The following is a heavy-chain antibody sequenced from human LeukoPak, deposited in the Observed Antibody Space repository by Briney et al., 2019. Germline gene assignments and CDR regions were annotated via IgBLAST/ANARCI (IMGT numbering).Heavy chain of an antibody. V-gene: IGHV3-23*01. CDR3: AKGWEAAVTVGFDY. D-gene: IGHD6-25*01. J-gene: IGHJ4*02. CDR1: GFTFSSYW. CDR2: ISASGGDT. Sequence: PGGSLRLSCAASGFTFSSYWMSWVRQAPGKGLEWVSSISASGGDTYYAHSVKGRFIISRDNSKNTLYLQMNSLRAEDAAVYYCAKGWEAAVTVGFDYWGQGTLVTVSS.